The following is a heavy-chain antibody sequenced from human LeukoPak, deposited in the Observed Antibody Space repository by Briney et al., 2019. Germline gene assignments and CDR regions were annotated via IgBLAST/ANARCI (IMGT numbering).Heavy chain of an antibody. CDR1: GFPFSNSW. CDR2: IKLDGSEE. J-gene: IGHJ4*02. D-gene: IGHD3-16*02. CDR3: AKHRWYHFDS. V-gene: IGHV3-7*01. Sequence: GGSLRLSCAASGFPFSNSWMTWVRQAPEKGLEWVADIKLDGSEEYVDSVKGRFTISRDNAKKSVYPQMNSLTAEDTAVYYCAKHRWYHFDSWGQGTLVAVSS.